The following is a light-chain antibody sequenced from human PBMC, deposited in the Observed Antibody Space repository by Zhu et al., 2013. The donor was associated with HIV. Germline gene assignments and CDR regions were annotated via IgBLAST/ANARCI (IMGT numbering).Light chain of an antibody. CDR1: QSVSSSY. CDR3: QQYNSYSWT. V-gene: IGKV3-20*01. J-gene: IGKJ1*01. CDR2: GAS. Sequence: EIVLTQSPGTLSLSPGERATLSCTASQSVSSSYLTWYQQRPGQAPRLLIYGASARASGIPARFSGSGSGTDFTLTITSLQPDDFATYYCQQYNSYSWTFGRGTKVEIK.